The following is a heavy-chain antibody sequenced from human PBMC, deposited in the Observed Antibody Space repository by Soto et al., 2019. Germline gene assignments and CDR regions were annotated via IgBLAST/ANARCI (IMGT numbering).Heavy chain of an antibody. J-gene: IGHJ4*02. CDR2: INHGGSA. CDR1: GGSFSSHY. CDR3: ASISDFGGFDY. Sequence: PSETLSLTCAVSGGSFSSHYWSWIRQPPGKGLEWIGEINHGGSANYIPSLKSRVMISVDRSKNQFSLKLSSVTAADTAVYYCASISDFGGFDYWGQGTLVTVSS. V-gene: IGHV4-34*01. D-gene: IGHD4-17*01.